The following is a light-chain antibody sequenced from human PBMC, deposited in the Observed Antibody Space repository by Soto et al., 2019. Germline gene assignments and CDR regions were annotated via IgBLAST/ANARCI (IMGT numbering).Light chain of an antibody. CDR1: SSNIGSNT. J-gene: IGLJ1*01. CDR3: AAWDDSLNGYV. Sequence: SVLTQPPSASGTPGQRVTISCSGRSSNIGSNTVNWYQQLPGTAPKLLIYSNNQRPSGVPDRFSGSKSGTSASLAISGLQSEDEADYYCAAWDDSLNGYVFGTGTKVTVL. CDR2: SNN. V-gene: IGLV1-44*01.